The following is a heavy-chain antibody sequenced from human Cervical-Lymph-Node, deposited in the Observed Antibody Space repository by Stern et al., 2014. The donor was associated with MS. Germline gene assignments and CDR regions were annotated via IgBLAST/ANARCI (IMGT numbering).Heavy chain of an antibody. CDR2: MNGDGDTI. CDR3: ASEEWLVRVLEH. V-gene: IGHV3-74*01. Sequence: EVQLVESGGDLVQPGGSLRLSCAASGFTFSDFWMHWVRQAPGKGLEWVARMNGDGDTIYYADSVKGRFTISRDNAENTLFLHMNSLRAEDTAVYYCASEEWLVRVLEHWGQGTLVTVSS. J-gene: IGHJ1*01. D-gene: IGHD6-19*01. CDR1: GFTFSDFW.